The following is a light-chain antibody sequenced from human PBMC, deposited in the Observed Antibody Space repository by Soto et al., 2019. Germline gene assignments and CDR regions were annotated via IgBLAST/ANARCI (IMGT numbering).Light chain of an antibody. CDR2: RDN. CDR1: ISNIGTNY. J-gene: IGLJ1*01. CDR3: AAWDDTVRSYV. Sequence: QSALTQPPSVSGTPGQRVTISCSGGISNIGTNYVHWFQQLPGTAPKVLSNRDNQRPSGVPDRFSGSTSGTSASLAISGLRSEDEAEYYCAAWDDTVRSYVFGTGTKLTVL. V-gene: IGLV1-47*01.